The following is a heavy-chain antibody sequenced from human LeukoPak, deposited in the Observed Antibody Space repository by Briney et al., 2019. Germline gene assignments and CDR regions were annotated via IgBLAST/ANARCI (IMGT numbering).Heavy chain of an antibody. V-gene: IGHV3-21*01. J-gene: IGHJ4*02. Sequence: PGGSLRLSCAASGFTFSSYAMSWVRQAPGKGLEWVSSISSSSSYIYYADSVKGRFTISRDNAKNSLYLQMNSLRAEDTAVYYCAREPSYMVRGKGAYWGQGTLVTVSS. CDR2: ISSSSSYI. CDR3: AREPSYMVRGKGAY. CDR1: GFTFSSYA. D-gene: IGHD3-10*01.